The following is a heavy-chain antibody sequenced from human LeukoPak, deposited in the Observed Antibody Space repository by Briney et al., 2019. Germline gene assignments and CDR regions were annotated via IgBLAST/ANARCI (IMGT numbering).Heavy chain of an antibody. CDR2: ISSSSGTI. J-gene: IGHJ4*02. Sequence: GGSLRLSCSASGFTFSGYSMNWAHQAPGKGLEWVSYISSSSGTIYYADSVKGRFTISRDNAKNSLYLQMNSLRAEDTAVYYCARALTSSWYGDYWGQGTLVTVSS. CDR1: GFTFSGYS. V-gene: IGHV3-48*01. D-gene: IGHD6-13*01. CDR3: ARALTSSWYGDY.